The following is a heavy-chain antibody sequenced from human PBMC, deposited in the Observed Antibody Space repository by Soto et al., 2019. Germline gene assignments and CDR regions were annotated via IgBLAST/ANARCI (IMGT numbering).Heavy chain of an antibody. V-gene: IGHV1-18*01. CDR3: ARGRYGDY. J-gene: IGHJ4*02. Sequence: QVHLVQSGAEVKKPGASVKVSCKGSGYTFTSYGITWVRQAPGQGLEWMGWISAHNGNTNYAQKLQGRVTGTRDTCTSTAYMELRSLTSDDTAVYYCARGRYGDYWGQGALVTVSS. CDR1: GYTFTSYG. D-gene: IGHD1-1*01. CDR2: ISAHNGNT.